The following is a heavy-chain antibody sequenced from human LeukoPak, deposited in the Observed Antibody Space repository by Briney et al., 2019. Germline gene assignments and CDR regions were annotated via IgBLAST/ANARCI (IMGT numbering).Heavy chain of an antibody. J-gene: IGHJ5*02. CDR2: IYHSGST. CDR1: GGSISSSNW. Sequence: SETLSLTCAVSGGSISSSNWWSWVRQPPGKGLEWIWEIYHSGSTNYNPSLKSRVTISVDTSKNQFSLKLISVTAADTAVYYCARGHVLRYFATEFDPWGQGTLVTVSS. V-gene: IGHV4-4*02. CDR3: ARGHVLRYFATEFDP. D-gene: IGHD3-9*01.